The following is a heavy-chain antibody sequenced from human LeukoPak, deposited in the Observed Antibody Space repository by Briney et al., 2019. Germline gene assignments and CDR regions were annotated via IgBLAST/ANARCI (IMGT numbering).Heavy chain of an antibody. CDR3: AVSYYYDSSGYYLSHDAFDI. V-gene: IGHV4-34*01. J-gene: IGHJ3*02. Sequence: SETLSLTCAVYGGSISGYCWSWIRQPPGKGLEWIGKINHSGSTNYNPSLKSRVTISVDTSKNQFSLKLSSVTAADTAVYYCAVSYYYDSSGYYLSHDAFDIWDQGTMITVSS. D-gene: IGHD3-22*01. CDR2: INHSGST. CDR1: GGSISGYC.